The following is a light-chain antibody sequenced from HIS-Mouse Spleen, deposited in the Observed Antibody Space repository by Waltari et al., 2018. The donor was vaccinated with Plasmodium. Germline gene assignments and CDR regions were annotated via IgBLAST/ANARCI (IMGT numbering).Light chain of an antibody. CDR3: QQNYSTLT. J-gene: IGKJ1*01. CDR2: AAS. V-gene: IGKV1-39*01. CDR1: QSISSY. Sequence: DIKMTQSPSSPSASLADRVTITCRASQSISSYLNLYQQKQGKAPKLLIYAASSLQSGVPTRFSGRGCRTDFTITISSLPHEDFANYCWQQNYSTLTFGQGTKVEIK.